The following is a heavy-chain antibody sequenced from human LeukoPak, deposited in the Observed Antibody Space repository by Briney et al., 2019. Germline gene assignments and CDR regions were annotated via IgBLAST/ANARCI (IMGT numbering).Heavy chain of an antibody. CDR3: ARESYGSRSYDYYYYYMDV. V-gene: IGHV1-18*01. CDR1: GYTFTSYG. J-gene: IGHJ6*03. Sequence: GASVKVSCKASGYTFTSYGISWVRQAPGQGLEWMGWISAYNGNTNYAQKLQGRVTMTTDTSTSTAYMELRSLRSDDTAVYYCARESYGSRSYDYYYYYMDVWGKGTTVTVSS. D-gene: IGHD3-10*01. CDR2: ISAYNGNT.